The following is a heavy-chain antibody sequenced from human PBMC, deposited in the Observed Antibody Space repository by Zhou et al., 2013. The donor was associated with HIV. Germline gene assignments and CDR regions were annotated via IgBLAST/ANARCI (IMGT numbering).Heavy chain of an antibody. V-gene: IGHV1-3*01. D-gene: IGHD1-26*01. Sequence: QVHLVQSGPELKKPGASVRVSCKASGYRFTDYAIHWVRQAPGQRLEWLGWINVGSGNIQYSENFQGRVTLARDTSATTAYMDLGSLQSDDTAIYFCARVKVGEGVVFDMWGQGTMVTVSS. CDR3: ARVKVGEGVVFDM. CDR1: GYRFTDYA. J-gene: IGHJ3*02. CDR2: INVGSGNI.